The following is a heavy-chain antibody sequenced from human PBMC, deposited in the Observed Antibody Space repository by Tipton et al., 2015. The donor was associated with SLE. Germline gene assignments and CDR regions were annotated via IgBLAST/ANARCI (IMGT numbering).Heavy chain of an antibody. CDR2: LYTSGFT. D-gene: IGHD1-1*01. CDR3: ARDRVDWTDDAFAI. J-gene: IGHJ3*02. CDR1: GDSISSRNYY. V-gene: IGHV4-61*09. Sequence: TLSLTCTLSGDSISSRNYYWTWIRQPAGKGLEWIGHLYTSGFTNYNPSLKSRLTISIDTSKKEFSLKLSSVTAADTAVYYCARDRVDWTDDAFAIWGQGTMVSVS.